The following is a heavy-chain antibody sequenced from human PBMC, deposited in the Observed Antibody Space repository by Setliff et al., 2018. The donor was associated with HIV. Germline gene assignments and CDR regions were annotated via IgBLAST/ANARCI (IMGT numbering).Heavy chain of an antibody. D-gene: IGHD4-4*01. Sequence: PSETLSLTCTVSGGSISINNYYWAWVRQPPGKGLEWIGSVHKSGNSYYKPSLKSRVTISVDTSENHFSLRLSSMTAADTAVYYCARLDYSNYYSYYIDVWGEGTMVTVSS. J-gene: IGHJ6*03. V-gene: IGHV4-39*02. CDR2: VHKSGNS. CDR1: GGSISINNYY. CDR3: ARLDYSNYYSYYIDV.